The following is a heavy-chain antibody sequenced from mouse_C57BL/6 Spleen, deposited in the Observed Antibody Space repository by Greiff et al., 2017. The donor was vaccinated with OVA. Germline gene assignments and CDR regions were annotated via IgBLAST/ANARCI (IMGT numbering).Heavy chain of an antibody. D-gene: IGHD2-3*01. CDR1: GYTFTDYN. J-gene: IGHJ2*01. V-gene: IGHV1-18*01. CDR3: ARGWLPFDY. Sequence: EVKLVESGPELVKPGASVKIPCKASGYTFTDYNMDWVKQSHGKSLEWIGDINPNNGGTIYNQKFKGKATLTVDKSSSTAYMELRSLTSEDTAVYYCARGWLPFDYWGQGTTLTVSS. CDR2: INPNNGGT.